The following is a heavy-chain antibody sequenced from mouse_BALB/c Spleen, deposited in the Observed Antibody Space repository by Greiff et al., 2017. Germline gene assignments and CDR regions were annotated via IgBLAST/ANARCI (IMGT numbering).Heavy chain of an antibody. V-gene: IGHV7-3*02. CDR3: ARDDWDPCYFDY. D-gene: IGHD4-1*01. Sequence: EVKLMESGGGLVQPGGSLRLSCATSGFTFTDYYMSWVRQPPGKALEWLGFIRNKANGYTTEYSASVKGRFTISRDNSQSILYLQMNTLRAEDSATYYCARDDWDPCYFDYWGQGTTLTVSS. J-gene: IGHJ2*01. CDR1: GFTFTDYY. CDR2: IRNKANGYTT.